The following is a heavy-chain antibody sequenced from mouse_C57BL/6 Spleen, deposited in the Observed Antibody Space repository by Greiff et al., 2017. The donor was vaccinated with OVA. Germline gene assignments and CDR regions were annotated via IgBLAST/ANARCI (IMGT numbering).Heavy chain of an antibody. CDR2: INPSTGGT. CDR1: GYSFTGYY. CDR3: ARDCLRPYWYFDV. V-gene: IGHV1-42*01. Sequence: EVKLMESGPELVKPGASVKISCKASGYSFTGYYMNWVKQSPEKSLEWIGEINPSTGGTTYNQKFKAKATLTVDKSSSTAYMQLKSLTSEDSAVYYCARDCLRPYWYFDVWGTGTTVTVSS. D-gene: IGHD3-2*02. J-gene: IGHJ1*03.